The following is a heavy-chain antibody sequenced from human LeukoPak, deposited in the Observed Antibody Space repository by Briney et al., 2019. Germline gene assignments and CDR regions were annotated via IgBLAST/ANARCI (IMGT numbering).Heavy chain of an antibody. CDR2: ISYDGSNK. V-gene: IGHV3-30-3*01. CDR1: GFTFSSYG. D-gene: IGHD6-19*01. J-gene: IGHJ4*02. CDR3: ARVSGGQTSGYFDY. Sequence: HPGGSLRLSCAASGFTFSSYGMHWVRQAPGKGLEWVAVISYDGSNKYYADSVKGRFTISRDNSKDTLYLQMNSLRAEDTAVYCCARVSGGQTSGYFDYWGQGTLVTVSS.